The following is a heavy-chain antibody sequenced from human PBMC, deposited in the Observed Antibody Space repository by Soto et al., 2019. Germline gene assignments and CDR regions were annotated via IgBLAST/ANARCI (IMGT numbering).Heavy chain of an antibody. J-gene: IGHJ6*02. V-gene: IGHV1-18*01. CDR2: ISAYNGNT. D-gene: IGHD7-27*01. Sequence: ASVKVSCKASGYTFTSYDISWVRQAPGQGLEWMGCISAYNGNTNYAQKLQGRVTMTTDTSTSTAYMELRSLRSEDTAVYYCARDPLGPMDVWGQGTTVTVSS. CDR1: GYTFTSYD. CDR3: ARDPLGPMDV.